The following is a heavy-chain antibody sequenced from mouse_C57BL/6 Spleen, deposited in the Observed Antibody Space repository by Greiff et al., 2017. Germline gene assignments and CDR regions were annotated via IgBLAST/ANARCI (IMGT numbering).Heavy chain of an antibody. CDR2: IDPSDSYT. V-gene: IGHV1-69*01. CDR3: ARGHYGSFDY. CDR1: GYTFTRYW. D-gene: IGHD1-1*01. J-gene: IGHJ2*01. Sequence: QVQLQQPGAELVMPGASVKLSCKASGYTFTRYWMHWVKQRPGQGLEWIGEIDPSDSYTNYNQKFKGKSTLTVDKSSSTAYMQLSSLTSEDSAVYYCARGHYGSFDYWGQGTTLTVSS.